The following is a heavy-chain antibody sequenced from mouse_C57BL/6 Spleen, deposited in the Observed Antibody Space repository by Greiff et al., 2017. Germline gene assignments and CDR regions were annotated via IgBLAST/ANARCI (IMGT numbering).Heavy chain of an antibody. Sequence: QVQLKQSGPELVRPGASVKISCKAPGYTFTSHWMQWVRQRPGQGLEWIGEFLPGSGGTNYNEKFKGKATLTVDTSSSTAYWQLSSLISEDSAVYFCERSYYDYDLYYFDYWGQGTTLTVSS. CDR3: ERSYYDYDLYYFDY. J-gene: IGHJ2*01. CDR2: FLPGSGGT. D-gene: IGHD2-4*01. V-gene: IGHV1-56*01. CDR1: GYTFTSHW.